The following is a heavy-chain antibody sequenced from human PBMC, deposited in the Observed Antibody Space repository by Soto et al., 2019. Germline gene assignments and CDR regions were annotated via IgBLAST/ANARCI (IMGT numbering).Heavy chain of an antibody. CDR2: INHSGST. V-gene: IGHV4-34*01. Sequence: SETLSLTCAVYGGSFSGYYWSWIRQPPGKGLEWIGEINHSGSTNYNPSLKSRVTISVDTSKNQFSLKLSSVTAADTAIYYCASLPYCSGGDCYNSKIFIDTWGPGILVTVSS. D-gene: IGHD2-21*02. J-gene: IGHJ5*02. CDR1: GGSFSGYY. CDR3: ASLPYCSGGDCYNSKIFIDT.